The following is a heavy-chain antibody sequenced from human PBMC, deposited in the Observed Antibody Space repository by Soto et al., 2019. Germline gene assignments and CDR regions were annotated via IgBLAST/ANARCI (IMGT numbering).Heavy chain of an antibody. Sequence: QVQLVQSGAEVKRPGSSVKVSCKASGYTFSFYSISWVSQAPGLGLEWMGRVNPILSMSNYAQRFQGRVTMTADKSTSTAYMELSGLRSEDTAMYYCATSYGSGYRAFDYWGQGALVTVSS. D-gene: IGHD3-10*01. CDR3: ATSYGSGYRAFDY. CDR2: VNPILSMS. J-gene: IGHJ4*02. V-gene: IGHV1-69*04. CDR1: GYTFSFYS.